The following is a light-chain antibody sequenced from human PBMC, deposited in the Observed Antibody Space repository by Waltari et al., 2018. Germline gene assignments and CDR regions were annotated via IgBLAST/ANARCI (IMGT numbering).Light chain of an antibody. Sequence: DIQMTQSPSYLSASVGDRVTITCRASQSISSYLNWYQQKPGKAPKLLIYAASSLQSGVPSRFSGSGSGTYITLTIISLQPEYVATYYCQQSYSTPVTFGQGTKLEIK. CDR2: AAS. CDR3: QQSYSTPVT. J-gene: IGKJ2*01. CDR1: QSISSY. V-gene: IGKV1-39*01.